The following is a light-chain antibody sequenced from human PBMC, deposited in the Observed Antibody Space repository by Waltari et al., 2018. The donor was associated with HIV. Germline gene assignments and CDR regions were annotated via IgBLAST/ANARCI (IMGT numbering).Light chain of an antibody. CDR3: QTWDSNTGV. V-gene: IGLV3-1*01. Sequence: SYELTQPPSVSVSPGQTVSITCSGDKLGEKYACWYQQRPGQSPLLVIYQDNQRPSGIPELFSCSNSGNTATLTISGTQAMDEADYYCQTWDSNTGVFGGGTKLTVL. CDR1: KLGEKY. CDR2: QDN. J-gene: IGLJ3*02.